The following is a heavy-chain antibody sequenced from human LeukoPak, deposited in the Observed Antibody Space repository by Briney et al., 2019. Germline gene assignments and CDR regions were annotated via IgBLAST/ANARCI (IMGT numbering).Heavy chain of an antibody. CDR2: INPNGDGT. J-gene: IGHJ6*04. Sequence: ASVKVSCKASGYTFTGYYMHWVRQPPGQGLERMGWINPNGDGTNYAQKFQGWVTMTRDTSISTAYMELSRLRSDDTAVYYCATHYGSGSYSGRGYYGMDVWGKGTTVTVSS. CDR3: ATHYGSGSYSGRGYYGMDV. CDR1: GYTFTGYY. D-gene: IGHD3-10*01. V-gene: IGHV1-2*04.